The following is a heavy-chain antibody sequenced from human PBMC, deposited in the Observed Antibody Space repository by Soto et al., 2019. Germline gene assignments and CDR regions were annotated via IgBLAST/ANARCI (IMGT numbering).Heavy chain of an antibody. V-gene: IGHV4-61*01. J-gene: IGHJ6*02. CDR2: VSYSGT. CDR1: GDSVNSGYYY. Sequence: NPSETLSLTXSVSGDSVNSGYYYWNWIRQPPGMRPEWIGYVSYSGTNYNPSLRSRLTISSDKSKNQFSLRLSSVTAADTAVYYCARVPRSGGSSYYGLDVWGQGIVVTVSS. D-gene: IGHD2-15*01. CDR3: ARVPRSGGSSYYGLDV.